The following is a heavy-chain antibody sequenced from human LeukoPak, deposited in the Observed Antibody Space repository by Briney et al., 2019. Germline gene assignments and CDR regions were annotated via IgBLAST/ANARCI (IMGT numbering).Heavy chain of an antibody. CDR2: IYYSGTT. J-gene: IGHJ5*02. CDR1: GGSISSYY. Sequence: SETLSLTCTVSGGSISSYYWSWIRQTPGKGLEWIGYIYYSGTTNYNPSLRSRVAISLDTSKNQFSLKLSSVTAADTAVYYCASVVDYDFWSGSPQGWFDPWGQGTLVTVSS. V-gene: IGHV4-59*01. D-gene: IGHD3-3*01. CDR3: ASVVDYDFWSGSPQGWFDP.